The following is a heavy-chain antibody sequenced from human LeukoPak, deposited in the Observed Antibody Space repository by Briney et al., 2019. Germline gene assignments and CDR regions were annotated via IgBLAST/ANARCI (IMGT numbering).Heavy chain of an antibody. V-gene: IGHV3-74*01. CDR3: ARIHNLGILAHFDY. Sequence: GGSLRLSCAASGFTFSSYWMHWVRQAPGKGLMWVSRITADGSSTNYADSVKGRFTISRDNANNTLYLQMNSLRAEDTAVYYCARIHNLGILAHFDYWGQGTLVTVSS. J-gene: IGHJ4*02. CDR2: ITADGSST. D-gene: IGHD1-1*01. CDR1: GFTFSSYW.